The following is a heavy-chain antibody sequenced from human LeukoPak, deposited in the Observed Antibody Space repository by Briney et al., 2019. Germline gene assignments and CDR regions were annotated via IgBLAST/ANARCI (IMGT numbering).Heavy chain of an antibody. V-gene: IGHV4-30-2*01. J-gene: IGHJ6*02. Sequence: SETLSLTCAVSGGSISSCGYSWSWIRQPPGKGLEWIGYIYHSGSTYYNPSLKSRVTISVDRSKNQFSLKLSSVTAADTAVYYCARGGSRYGMDVWGQGTTVTVSS. D-gene: IGHD6-13*01. CDR1: GGSISSCGYS. CDR2: IYHSGST. CDR3: ARGGSRYGMDV.